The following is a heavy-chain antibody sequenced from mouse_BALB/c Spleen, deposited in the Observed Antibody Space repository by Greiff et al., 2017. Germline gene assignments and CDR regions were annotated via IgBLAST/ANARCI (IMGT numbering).Heavy chain of an antibody. CDR2: IDPYYGGT. Sequence: LVESGPELEKPGASVKISCKASGYSFTGYNMNWVKQSNGKSLEWIGNIDPYYGGTSYNQKFKGKATLTVDKSSSTAYMQLKSLTSEDSAVYYCALYGNYFYAMDYWGQGTSVTVSS. CDR3: ALYGNYFYAMDY. J-gene: IGHJ4*01. CDR1: GYSFTGYN. D-gene: IGHD2-1*01. V-gene: IGHV1-39*01.